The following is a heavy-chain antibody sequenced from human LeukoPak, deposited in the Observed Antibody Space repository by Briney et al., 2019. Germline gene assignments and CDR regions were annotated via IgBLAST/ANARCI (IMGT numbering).Heavy chain of an antibody. CDR3: ARLGFGYYYDSSGCSDAFDI. J-gene: IGHJ3*02. CDR1: GYTFTSYG. Sequence: ASVKVSCKASGYTFTSYGISWVRQAPGQGLEWMGWISAYNGNTNYAQKLQGRVTMTTDTSTSTAYMELRSLRSDDTAVYYCARLGFGYYYDSSGCSDAFDIWGQGTMVTVSS. V-gene: IGHV1-18*01. CDR2: ISAYNGNT. D-gene: IGHD3-22*01.